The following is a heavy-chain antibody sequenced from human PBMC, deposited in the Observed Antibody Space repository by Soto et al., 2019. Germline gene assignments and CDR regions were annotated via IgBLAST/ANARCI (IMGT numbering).Heavy chain of an antibody. D-gene: IGHD3-22*01. J-gene: IGHJ4*02. Sequence: PGGSLRLSCEASKVTYSDYAMTWVRQAPGKGLEWVASISGSGDNTYYADSVKGRFAISRDNSKSTLYLQMNSLRGDDAAIYYCATDPNFYDDSAYFTSRWFDNWGQRPQVTVSS. V-gene: IGHV3-23*01. CDR2: ISGSGDNT. CDR3: ATDPNFYDDSAYFTSRWFDN. CDR1: KVTYSDYA.